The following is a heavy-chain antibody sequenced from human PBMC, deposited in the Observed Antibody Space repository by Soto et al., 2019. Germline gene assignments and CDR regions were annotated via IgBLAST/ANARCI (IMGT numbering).Heavy chain of an antibody. Sequence: PGGSLRLSCAASGFIFNTFTMNWVRQAPGKGLEWLSFISRDGTTMYYADSVKGRFTISRDNAKNSLHLQMNSLTADDTAVYYCARDLNFAFDYWGQGALVTVSS. CDR2: ISRDGTTM. J-gene: IGHJ4*02. CDR1: GFIFNTFT. V-gene: IGHV3-48*01. CDR3: ARDLNFAFDY.